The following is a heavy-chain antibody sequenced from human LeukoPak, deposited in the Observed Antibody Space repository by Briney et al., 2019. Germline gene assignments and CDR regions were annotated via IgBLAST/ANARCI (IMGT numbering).Heavy chain of an antibody. Sequence: SETLSLTCTVTGGSIRSSTYYGAWIRQPAGKGLEWIGRIYSSGNTVYNPSLRSRVTISIDVSKNQFSLKLMSVTATDTAVYYCARNPTSAHNWFDPWGHGILVTVSS. V-gene: IGHV4-61*02. CDR3: ARNPTSAHNWFDP. J-gene: IGHJ5*02. CDR2: IYSSGNT. CDR1: GGSIRSSTYY.